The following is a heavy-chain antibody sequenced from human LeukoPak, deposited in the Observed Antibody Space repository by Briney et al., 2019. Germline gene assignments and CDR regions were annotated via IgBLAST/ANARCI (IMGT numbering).Heavy chain of an antibody. CDR3: TRGWSSAGVFDT. CDR2: IYISGNT. V-gene: IGHV4-61*02. D-gene: IGHD6-19*01. J-gene: IGHJ3*02. Sequence: SQTLSLTCTVSGGSIKTGGYSWTWIRQPAGKGLEWIGRIYISGNTDQNPSLKSRVTVSMDSSKNQFSLEMKSVTAADTAVYYCTRGWSSAGVFDTWGQGTVVTVSS. CDR1: GGSIKTGGYS.